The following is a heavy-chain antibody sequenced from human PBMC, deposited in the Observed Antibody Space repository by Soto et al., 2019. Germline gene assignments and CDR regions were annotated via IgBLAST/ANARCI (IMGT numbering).Heavy chain of an antibody. CDR1: GFTFRSYG. V-gene: IGHV3-33*01. J-gene: IGHJ6*02. CDR2: IWYDGSNK. Sequence: QVQLVESGGGVVQPGGSLRLSCAASGFTFRSYGMHWVRQAPGKGLEWVAVIWYDGSNKYYADSVKGRFTISRDNSKKXLXXQMNSLRAEDTAVFYCARARRCGDYPWDDYCGMHVWGQETTVTVSS. D-gene: IGHD4-17*01. CDR3: ARARRCGDYPWDDYCGMHV.